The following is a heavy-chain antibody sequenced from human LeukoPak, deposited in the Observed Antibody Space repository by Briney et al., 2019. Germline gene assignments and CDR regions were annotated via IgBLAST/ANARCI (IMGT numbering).Heavy chain of an antibody. J-gene: IGHJ4*02. CDR1: GSTFSSYA. V-gene: IGHV3-23*01. CDR2: ISGSGGST. Sequence: PGGSLRLSCAASGSTFSSYAMSWVRQAPGKGLEWVSAISGSGGSTYYADSVKGRFTISRDNSKNTLYLQMNSLRAEDTAVYYCAKATMVVTQGFDYWGQGTLVTVSS. D-gene: IGHD4-23*01. CDR3: AKATMVVTQGFDY.